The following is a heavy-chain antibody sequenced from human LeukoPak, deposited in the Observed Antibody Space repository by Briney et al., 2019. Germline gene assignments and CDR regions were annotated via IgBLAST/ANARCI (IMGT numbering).Heavy chain of an antibody. V-gene: IGHV3-11*03. CDR1: GFTFSDYY. CDR2: ISGSSDYT. CDR3: ARRGIVVSGYLEFYFDS. J-gene: IGHJ4*02. D-gene: IGHD6-19*01. Sequence: GGSLRLSCAASGFTFSDYYMSWIRQAPGKGLEWVSYISGSSDYTNYAGSVKGRFTISRDNSKNMLYLQMNSLRAEDTAVYYCARRGIVVSGYLEFYFDSWGQGTLVTVSS.